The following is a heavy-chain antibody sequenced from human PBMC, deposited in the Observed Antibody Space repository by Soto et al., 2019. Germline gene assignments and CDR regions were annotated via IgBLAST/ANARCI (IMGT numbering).Heavy chain of an antibody. CDR2: VYRSGIT. D-gene: IGHD1-26*01. J-gene: IGHJ4*02. CDR1: CAPVDSESHF. V-gene: IGHV4-61*01. Sequence: SDTLSLTCRVSCAPVDSESHFWSWIRQAPGKGLDWIGYVYRSGITNSNPALKSRVLVSAEKPRNQLSLTLDSVTAADTAVYYCAREDMSGTYYFDYWGPGIQVKVSS. CDR3: AREDMSGTYYFDY.